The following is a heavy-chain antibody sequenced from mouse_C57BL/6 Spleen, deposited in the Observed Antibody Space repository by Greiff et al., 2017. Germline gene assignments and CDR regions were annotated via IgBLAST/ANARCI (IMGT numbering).Heavy chain of an antibody. CDR3: ARDEYGSLDGY. CDR2: IYPGDGDT. CDR1: GYAFSSYW. Sequence: QVQLKESGAELVKPGASVKISCKASGYAFSSYWMNWVKQRPGKGLEWIGQIYPGDGDTNYNGKFKGKATLTADKSSSTAYMQLSSLTSEDSAVYFCARDEYGSLDGYWGQGTSVTVSS. J-gene: IGHJ4*01. V-gene: IGHV1-80*01. D-gene: IGHD1-1*01.